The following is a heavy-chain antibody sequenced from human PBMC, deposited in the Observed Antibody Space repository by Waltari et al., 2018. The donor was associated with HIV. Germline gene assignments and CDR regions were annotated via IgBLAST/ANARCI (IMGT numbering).Heavy chain of an antibody. V-gene: IGHV1-2*06. D-gene: IGHD1-26*01. J-gene: IGHJ4*02. CDR3: ARGEDVSLTHLPPGFRLQF. CDR1: GDTFINYF. Sequence: VQSASEVRASGASVTLSCNISGDTFINYFIYWFRPAPGQGLEGLGRISPDGGETTCSQTFQGRVTRARDTSSASAYMERTRLTSADTAMYFCARGEDVSLTHLPPGFRLQFGGQGSLVIVSS. CDR2: ISPDGGET.